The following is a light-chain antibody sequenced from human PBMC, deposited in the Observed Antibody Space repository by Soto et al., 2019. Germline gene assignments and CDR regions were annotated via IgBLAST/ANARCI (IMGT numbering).Light chain of an antibody. CDR1: SGHSSYA. Sequence: QSVLTQSPSASASLGASVKLTCTLSSGHSSYAIAWHQKQPGQGPRSLMDLNNDGSHTKGDGIPDRFSGSSSGADRYLIISSLQSEDEADYYCQTWGTGFQFFGGGTKLTVL. J-gene: IGLJ2*01. V-gene: IGLV4-69*01. CDR3: QTWGTGFQF. CDR2: LNNDGSH.